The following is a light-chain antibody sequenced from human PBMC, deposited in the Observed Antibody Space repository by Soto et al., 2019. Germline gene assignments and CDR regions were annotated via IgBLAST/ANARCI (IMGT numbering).Light chain of an antibody. Sequence: DIVLTQSPGTLSLSPGERATLSCRASQSITSNNLAWYQQKPGQAPRLLIYGASSRAAGVPDRFSGSGSGTAFTLTISSLEPEDFAVYHCQQYGSLPPYTFGQGTKLEIK. J-gene: IGKJ2*01. CDR1: QSITSNN. CDR2: GAS. V-gene: IGKV3-20*01. CDR3: QQYGSLPPYT.